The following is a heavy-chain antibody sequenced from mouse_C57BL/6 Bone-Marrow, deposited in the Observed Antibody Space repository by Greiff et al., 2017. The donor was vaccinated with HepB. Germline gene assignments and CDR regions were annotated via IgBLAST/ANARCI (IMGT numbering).Heavy chain of an antibody. CDR2: IWGVGST. CDR3: ASHYGGPYCFDY. J-gene: IGHJ2*01. V-gene: IGHV2-6*01. D-gene: IGHD1-1*02. Sequence: VQLQESGPGLVAPSQSLSNTCTVSGFSLTSYGVDWVRQSPGKGLEWLGVIWGVGSTNYNSALKSRLSISKDNSKSQVFLKMNSLQTDDTAMYYCASHYGGPYCFDYWGQGTTLTVSS. CDR1: GFSLTSYG.